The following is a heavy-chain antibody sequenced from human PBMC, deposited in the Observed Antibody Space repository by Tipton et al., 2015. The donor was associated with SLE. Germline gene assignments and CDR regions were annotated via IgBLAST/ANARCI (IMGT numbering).Heavy chain of an antibody. J-gene: IGHJ4*02. V-gene: IGHV3-53*01. CDR1: GFTVSSNY. CDR2: IYSGGST. CDR3: ARAPLGDLMFDY. D-gene: IGHD3-10*01. Sequence: SLRLSCAASGFTVSSNYMSWVRQAPGKGLEWVSGIYSGGSTYYADSVKGRFTISRDNSKNTLYLQMNSLRAEDTAVYYCARAPLGDLMFDYWGQGTLVTVSS.